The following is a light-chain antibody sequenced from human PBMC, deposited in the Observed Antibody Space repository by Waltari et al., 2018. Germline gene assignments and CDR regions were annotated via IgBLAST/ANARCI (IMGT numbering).Light chain of an antibody. V-gene: IGKV1-39*01. CDR1: QSISNY. CDR3: HQSYTTPWT. CDR2: SAS. Sequence: DIKMTQSQSSLSASVGDRVTITCRASQSISNYLNWYQQIPGKAPRLLIYSASSLQSGVPSRFSGSGSGTHFTLTISSLQPEDFATYSCHQSYTTPWTFGQGTKVEIK. J-gene: IGKJ1*01.